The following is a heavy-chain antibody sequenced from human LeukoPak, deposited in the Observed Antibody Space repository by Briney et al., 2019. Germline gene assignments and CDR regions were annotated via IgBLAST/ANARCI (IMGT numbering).Heavy chain of an antibody. Sequence: GGSLRLSCAASGSTVSSNYMSWVRQAPGKGLEWVSVIYSGGSTYYADSVKGRFTISRDNSKNTLYLQMNSLRAEDAAVYYCASIKVAVAGSGAWGQGTLVTVSS. J-gene: IGHJ4*02. CDR2: IYSGGST. CDR1: GSTVSSNY. D-gene: IGHD6-19*01. CDR3: ASIKVAVAGSGA. V-gene: IGHV3-53*01.